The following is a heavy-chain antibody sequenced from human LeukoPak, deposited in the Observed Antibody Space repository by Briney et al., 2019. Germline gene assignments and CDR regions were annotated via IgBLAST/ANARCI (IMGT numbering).Heavy chain of an antibody. CDR2: IYSGGST. CDR3: AKDRGSGYCSSTSCFSFDY. J-gene: IGHJ4*02. D-gene: IGHD2-2*01. Sequence: GGSLRLSCAASGFTVSSNYMSWVRQAPGKGQEWVSAIYSGGSTYYADSVKGRFTISRDNSKNTLYLQMNSLRAEDTAVYYCAKDRGSGYCSSTSCFSFDYWGQGILVTVSS. V-gene: IGHV3-66*01. CDR1: GFTVSSNY.